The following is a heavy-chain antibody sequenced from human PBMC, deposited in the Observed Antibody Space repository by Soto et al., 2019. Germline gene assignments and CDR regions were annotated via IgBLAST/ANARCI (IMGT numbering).Heavy chain of an antibody. Sequence: EVQLVESGGGLIQPGGSLRLSCAASGFTINNNYMTWVRQAPGKGLEWVSVLYRNGNAYYSDSVRGRFSISRDNSKNTLYLQMGRLRAEDTAVYFCTSGLVPITYWGQGTLVTVSS. CDR1: GFTINNNY. V-gene: IGHV3-53*01. CDR2: LYRNGNA. J-gene: IGHJ4*02. D-gene: IGHD1-20*01. CDR3: TSGLVPITY.